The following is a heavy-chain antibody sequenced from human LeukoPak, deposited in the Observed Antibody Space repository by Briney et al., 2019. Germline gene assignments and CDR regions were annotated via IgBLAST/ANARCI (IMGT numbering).Heavy chain of an antibody. J-gene: IGHJ4*02. CDR1: GFTFSSYA. CDR2: ISGSGGST. CDR3: AKDFTTYYYDSSGYFDY. V-gene: IGHV3-23*01. Sequence: GGSLRLSCAASGFTFSSYAMSWVRQAPGKGLEWVSAISGSGGSTYYADSVKGRFTISRDNSKNTLYLQMNSLRAEDTAVYYCAKDFTTYYYDSSGYFDYWGQGTLVTVSS. D-gene: IGHD3-22*01.